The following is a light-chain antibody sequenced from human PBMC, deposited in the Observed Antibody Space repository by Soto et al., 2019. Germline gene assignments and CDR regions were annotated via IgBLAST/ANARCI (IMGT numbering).Light chain of an antibody. Sequence: QSAPTQPASVSGSPGQSITISCSGPTTDIHDFNSISWYQHHPGKAPKLIAYDVTRRPSGVSRRFSGSKSGLTASLTISGLQAEDEADYFCASYTTTNILLFGTATKVTVL. CDR2: DVT. CDR1: TTDIHDFNS. V-gene: IGLV2-14*01. J-gene: IGLJ1*01. CDR3: ASYTTTNILL.